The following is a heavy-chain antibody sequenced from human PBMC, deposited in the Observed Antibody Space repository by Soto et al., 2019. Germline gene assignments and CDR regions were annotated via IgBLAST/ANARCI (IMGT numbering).Heavy chain of an antibody. CDR3: ARLMHYSHYGGYSLSGFDM. V-gene: IGHV1-2*02. J-gene: IGHJ3*02. CDR2: INPYSGGA. Sequence: ASVKVSCKASGYTFTDYFIHWVRQAPGQGLEWIGWINPYSGGADLSQKFQGRVTMTRDTSISTAYMEVSSLRSDDTAVFYCARLMHYSHYGGYSLSGFDMWGQGTLVPVSS. CDR1: GYTFTDYF. D-gene: IGHD3-22*01.